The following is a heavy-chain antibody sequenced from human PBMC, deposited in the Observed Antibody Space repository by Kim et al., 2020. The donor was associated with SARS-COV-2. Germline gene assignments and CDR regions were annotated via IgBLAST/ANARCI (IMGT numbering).Heavy chain of an antibody. CDR1: QFTFSNFW. V-gene: IGHV3-74*01. CDR3: VKAGGYGGYHVDY. J-gene: IGHJ4*02. Sequence: GGSLRLSCAASQFTFSNFWMHWVRQAPGKGLVWVSRLNGDGSVTDYADSVKGRFTISRDNAKNTLFLQMSSLRAEDTALYYCVKAGGYGGYHVDYWSQGT. D-gene: IGHD5-12*01. CDR2: LNGDGSVT.